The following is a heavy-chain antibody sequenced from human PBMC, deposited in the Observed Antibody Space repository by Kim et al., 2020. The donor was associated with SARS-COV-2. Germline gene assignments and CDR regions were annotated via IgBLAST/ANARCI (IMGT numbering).Heavy chain of an antibody. D-gene: IGHD3-3*01. CDR3: ARMAFTDITIFGVVTPRRRFDP. Sequence: LSLTCTVSGGSISSGGYYWSWIRQHPGKGLEWIGYIYYSGSTYYNPSLKSRVTISVDTSKNQFSLKLSSVTAADTAVYYCARMAFTDITIFGVVTPRRRFDPWGQGTLVTVSS. J-gene: IGHJ5*02. CDR1: GGSISSGGYY. CDR2: IYYSGST. V-gene: IGHV4-31*03.